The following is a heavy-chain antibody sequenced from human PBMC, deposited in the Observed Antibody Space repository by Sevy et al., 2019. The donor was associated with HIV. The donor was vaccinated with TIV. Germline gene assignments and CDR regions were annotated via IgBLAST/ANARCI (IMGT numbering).Heavy chain of an antibody. CDR3: ARLDYYGSGSYSLAGYYYSMDV. V-gene: IGHV5-51*01. D-gene: IGHD3-10*01. Sequence: GESLKISCKGSGYSFTSYWIGWVRQMPGKGLEWMGIIYPGDSDTRYSPSFQGQVTISADKAISTAYLQGSSLKAADCAMYYFARLDYYGSGSYSLAGYYYSMDVWGQGTTVTVSS. CDR1: GYSFTSYW. J-gene: IGHJ6*02. CDR2: IYPGDSDT.